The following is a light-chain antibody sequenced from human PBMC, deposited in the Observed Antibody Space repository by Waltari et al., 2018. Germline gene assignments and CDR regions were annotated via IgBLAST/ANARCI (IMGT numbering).Light chain of an antibody. J-gene: IGKJ4*01. V-gene: IGKV3-20*01. CDR3: QQYDISPLT. CDR2: GAS. Sequence: EIVLTQSPGTLSLSPGERANLSCRASQTVRTTYLSLYQQKPGQAPTLLIYGASSRATGIPDRFSGSGSGTDFSLTISSLEPEDFAVYYCQQYDISPLTFGGGTKVEIK. CDR1: QTVRTTY.